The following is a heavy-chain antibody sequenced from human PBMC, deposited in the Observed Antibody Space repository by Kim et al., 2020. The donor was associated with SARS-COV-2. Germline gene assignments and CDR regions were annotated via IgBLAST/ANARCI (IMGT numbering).Heavy chain of an antibody. Sequence: GGSLRLSCAASGFTFNDYGMSWVRQAPGKGLEWVSGINSNGGSTCYADSVKGRFTISRDNAKNSLYLQMNSLRAEDTALYYCARILGAVAGTWWFDPWGQGTLVTVSS. V-gene: IGHV3-20*04. J-gene: IGHJ5*02. CDR3: ARILGAVAGTWWFDP. CDR1: GFTFNDYG. D-gene: IGHD6-19*01. CDR2: INSNGGST.